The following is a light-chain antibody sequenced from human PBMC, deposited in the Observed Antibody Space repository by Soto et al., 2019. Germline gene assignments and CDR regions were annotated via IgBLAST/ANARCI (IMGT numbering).Light chain of an antibody. CDR3: RSYTRSSTSV. Sequence: QSALTQPASGSGSPGQSITISCTGTSSDVGTYNYVSWYQLHPGKAPKLMVYEVSNRPSGVSNRFSGSKSGNTASLTISGLQAEDETDYPCRSYTRSSTSVLGTGTKVTV. CDR2: EVS. J-gene: IGLJ1*01. CDR1: SSDVGTYNY. V-gene: IGLV2-14*01.